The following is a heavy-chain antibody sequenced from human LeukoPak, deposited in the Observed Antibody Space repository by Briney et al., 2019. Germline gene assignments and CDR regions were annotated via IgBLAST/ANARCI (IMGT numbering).Heavy chain of an antibody. CDR3: ASYSSAWYYGY. CDR1: GFTFSSYG. J-gene: IGHJ4*02. Sequence: PGGSLRLSCAASGFTFSSYGMNWVRQAPGKGLEWVSGINWNSGSIGYADSVKGRFTISRDNAKNSLYLQMNSLRGEDTAVYYCASYSSAWYYGYWGQGTLVTVSS. D-gene: IGHD6-19*01. V-gene: IGHV3-9*01. CDR2: INWNSGSI.